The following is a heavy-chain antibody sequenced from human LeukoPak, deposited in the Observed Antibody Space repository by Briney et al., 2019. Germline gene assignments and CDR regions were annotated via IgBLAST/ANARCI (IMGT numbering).Heavy chain of an antibody. CDR1: GFTFRSYW. Sequence: PGGSLRLSCAGSGFTFRSYWMHWVRQAPGKGLVYVSRINSDGSSTSYADSVKGRFTISRDNAKNTLYLQMTSLRAEDTALYYCARGGYCSGGSFYSSLTAFDIWGQGTMVTVSS. CDR3: ARGGYCSGGSFYSSLTAFDI. J-gene: IGHJ3*02. V-gene: IGHV3-74*01. D-gene: IGHD2-15*01. CDR2: INSDGSST.